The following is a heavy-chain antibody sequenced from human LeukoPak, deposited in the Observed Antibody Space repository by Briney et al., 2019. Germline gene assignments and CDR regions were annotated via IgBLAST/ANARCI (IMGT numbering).Heavy chain of an antibody. D-gene: IGHD2-15*01. Sequence: GGSLRLSCAASGFTFSSYAMSWVRQAPGKGLEWVSAISGSGGSTYYADSVKGRFTISRDNSKNTLYLQMNSLRAEGTAVYYCAKLSLYCSGGSCYSVWYFQHWGQGTLVTVSS. V-gene: IGHV3-23*01. J-gene: IGHJ1*01. CDR2: ISGSGGST. CDR1: GFTFSSYA. CDR3: AKLSLYCSGGSCYSVWYFQH.